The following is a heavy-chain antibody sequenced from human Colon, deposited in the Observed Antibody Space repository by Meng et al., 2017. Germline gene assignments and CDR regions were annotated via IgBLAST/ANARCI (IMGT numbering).Heavy chain of an antibody. V-gene: IGHV3-66*02. CDR1: GFTFSDYW. CDR2: IHSSAGT. D-gene: IGHD3-3*01. Sequence: EVKLGGSGEGSVQPGGPLSLSCAASGFTFSDYWMHWVRQAPGKGLEWVSMIHSSAGTFFADSVKGRFTVSTDNSKNTLYLQMNSLRIEDTAVYHCANRFVWGLGTLVTVSS. J-gene: IGHJ4*02. CDR3: ANRFV.